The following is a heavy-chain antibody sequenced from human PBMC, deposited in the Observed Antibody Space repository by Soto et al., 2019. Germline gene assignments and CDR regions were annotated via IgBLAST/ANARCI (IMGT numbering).Heavy chain of an antibody. CDR3: ARPRSMSSSGFDI. J-gene: IGHJ3*02. CDR1: GFVFSSHW. V-gene: IGHV3-74*01. CDR2: ISTDGSFT. Sequence: EVQLVESGGGLVQPGGSLRLSCAASGFVFSSHWIHWVRQAPGQGPVGVSRISTDGSFTSYADFVKGRFTISRDNAKNTLYLQMNSLRAEDTAVYCCARPRSMSSSGFDIWGQGTMVTVSS. D-gene: IGHD6-6*01.